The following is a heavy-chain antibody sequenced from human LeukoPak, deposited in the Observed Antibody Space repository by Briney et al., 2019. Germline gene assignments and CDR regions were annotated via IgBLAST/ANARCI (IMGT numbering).Heavy chain of an antibody. D-gene: IGHD2-8*02. Sequence: GGSLRLSCGASGFTFSSSAMHWVRQGPDKGLEWVAYIAHHGNNKYYADSVKGRFTISTDNSKGSLYLQMNSLRADDTAVYYCAKDGSWSCTDWGQGTLVRVSS. CDR1: GFTFSSSA. J-gene: IGHJ4*02. CDR2: IAHHGNNK. V-gene: IGHV3-30*02. CDR3: AKDGSWSCTD.